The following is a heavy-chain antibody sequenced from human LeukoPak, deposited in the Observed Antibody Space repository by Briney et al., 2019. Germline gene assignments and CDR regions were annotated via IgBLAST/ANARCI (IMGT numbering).Heavy chain of an antibody. D-gene: IGHD4-23*01. Sequence: EASVKVSCKASGYTFTGFYKHWVRQAPGQWIEWMGSINPNSGDTKHAQEFQGRVSLTRDPSISTAYMELSRLRSDDTAVYYCARKLLWSHDDDDFDIWVQATMVTVCS. J-gene: IGHJ3*02. CDR3: ARKLLWSHDDDDFDI. CDR1: GYTFTGFY. V-gene: IGHV1-2*02. CDR2: INPNSGDT.